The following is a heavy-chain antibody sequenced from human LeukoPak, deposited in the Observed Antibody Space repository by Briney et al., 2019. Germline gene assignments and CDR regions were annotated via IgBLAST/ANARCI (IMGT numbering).Heavy chain of an antibody. V-gene: IGHV3-23*01. J-gene: IGHJ4*02. Sequence: GGSLRLSCVASGLTLSNYDTTWVRQAPGKGLEYVSSIGSGGYRFYGGSVKGRFSISRDNSQNTVYLQMNSLRGEDTAIYFCAKKLPDASSYLDFSGQGILVTVSS. D-gene: IGHD6-6*01. CDR3: AKKLPDASSYLDF. CDR2: IGSGGYR. CDR1: GLTLSNYD.